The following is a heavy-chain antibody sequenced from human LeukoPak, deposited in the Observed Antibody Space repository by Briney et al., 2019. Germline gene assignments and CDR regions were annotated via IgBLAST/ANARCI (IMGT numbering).Heavy chain of an antibody. D-gene: IGHD3-10*01. CDR2: ISSSSSYI. CDR3: ARTTYYYGSGSYPFDY. V-gene: IGHV3-21*01. Sequence: GGSLRLSCADSGFTFSSYSMNWVRQAPGKGLEWVSSISSSSSYIYYADSVKGRFTISRDNAKNSLYLQMNSLRAEDTAVYYCARTTYYYGSGSYPFDYWGQGTLVTVSS. CDR1: GFTFSSYS. J-gene: IGHJ4*02.